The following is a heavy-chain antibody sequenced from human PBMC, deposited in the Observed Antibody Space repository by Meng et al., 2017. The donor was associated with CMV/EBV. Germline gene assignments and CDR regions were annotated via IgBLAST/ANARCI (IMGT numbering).Heavy chain of an antibody. CDR3: ARLRRDIVVVPAAMGWFDP. Sequence: GESLKISCKGSGYSFTSYWIGWVRQMPGKGLEWMGIIYPGDSDTRYSPSFQGQVTISADKSISTAYLQWSSLKAPDTAMYYCARLRRDIVVVPAAMGWFDPWGQGTLVTVSS. J-gene: IGHJ5*02. CDR2: IYPGDSDT. D-gene: IGHD2-2*01. V-gene: IGHV5-51*01. CDR1: GYSFTSYW.